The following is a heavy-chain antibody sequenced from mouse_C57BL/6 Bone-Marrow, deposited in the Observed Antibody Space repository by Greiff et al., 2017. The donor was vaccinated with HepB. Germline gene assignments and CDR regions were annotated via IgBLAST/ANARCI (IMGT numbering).Heavy chain of an antibody. CDR1: GYTFTSYW. V-gene: IGHV1-72*01. Sequence: VQLQQPGAELVKPGASVKLSCKASGYTFTSYWMHWVKQRPGRGLEWIGRIDPNSGGTKCNEKFKSKATLTVDKPSSTAYMQLSSLTSEDSAVYDCARTGTFYAMDYWGQGTSVTVSS. J-gene: IGHJ4*01. D-gene: IGHD4-1*01. CDR3: ARTGTFYAMDY. CDR2: IDPNSGGT.